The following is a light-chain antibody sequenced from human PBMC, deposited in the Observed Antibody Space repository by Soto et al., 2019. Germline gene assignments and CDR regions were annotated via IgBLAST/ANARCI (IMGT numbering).Light chain of an antibody. CDR3: SSYTSSNTYV. V-gene: IGLV2-14*01. CDR1: SSDVGGYNY. CDR2: DVS. J-gene: IGLJ1*01. Sequence: QSVLTQPASVSGSPGQSITISCTGTSSDVGGYNYVSWYQQHPGKAPKLMIYDVSNRPSGVSNRFSGSKSGNTASLTISGLQAEDEADYYCSSYTSSNTYVFGTVTKVTVL.